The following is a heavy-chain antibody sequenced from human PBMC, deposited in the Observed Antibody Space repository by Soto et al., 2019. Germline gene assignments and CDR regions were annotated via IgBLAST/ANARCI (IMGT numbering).Heavy chain of an antibody. CDR3: ASVTFGGIVLAH. D-gene: IGHD3-16*01. CDR1: AASFSNYY. J-gene: IGHJ4*02. V-gene: IGHV4-59*01. CDR2: IYFNGNT. Sequence: SETLSLTCTVSAASFSNYYWTWIRQSPGKGLEWIGYIYFNGNTNYNPSLKRRVTMSIDTSKKQFSLNLSSVTAADTAVYYCASVTFGGIVLAHWGQGALVTVSS.